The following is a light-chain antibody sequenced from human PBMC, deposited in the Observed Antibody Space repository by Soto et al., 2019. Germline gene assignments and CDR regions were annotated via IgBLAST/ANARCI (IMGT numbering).Light chain of an antibody. CDR3: TSFTTISTWV. V-gene: IGLV2-14*01. J-gene: IGLJ3*02. CDR1: SSDVGGYNY. Sequence: QSALTQPASVSGSPGQSITISSTGTSSDVGGYNYVSWFQQHPGKAPKLKMYEVSNRPSGVSNRFSGFKSGNTASLTISELQAEDEADYYCTSFTTISTWVFGGGTQLTVL. CDR2: EVS.